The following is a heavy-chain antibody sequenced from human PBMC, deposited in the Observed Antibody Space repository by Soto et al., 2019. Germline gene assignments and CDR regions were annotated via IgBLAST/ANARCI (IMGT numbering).Heavy chain of an antibody. V-gene: IGHV4-39*01. D-gene: IGHD6-13*01. CDR3: ARTEGYSSSWYPDYFDY. CDR2: IYYSGST. J-gene: IGHJ4*02. Sequence: SETLSLTCTVSGGSISSSSYYWGWIRQPPGKGLEWIGSIYYSGSTYYNPSLKSRVTISVDTSKNQFSLKLSSVTAADTAVYYCARTEGYSSSWYPDYFDYWGQGTLVTVSS. CDR1: GGSISSSSYY.